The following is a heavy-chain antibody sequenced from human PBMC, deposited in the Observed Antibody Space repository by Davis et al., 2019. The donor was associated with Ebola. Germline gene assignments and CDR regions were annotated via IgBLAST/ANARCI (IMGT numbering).Heavy chain of an antibody. Sequence: GESLKISCAASGFTFSSYAMHWVRQAPGKGLEWVPSISSSSSYIYYADSVKGRFTISRDNAKNSLYLQMNSLRAEDTAVYYCARDSAWYCISTSCYYYYYGMDVWGQGTTVTVSS. D-gene: IGHD2-2*01. J-gene: IGHJ6*02. CDR2: ISSSSSYI. CDR1: GFTFSSYA. V-gene: IGHV3-21*01. CDR3: ARDSAWYCISTSCYYYYYGMDV.